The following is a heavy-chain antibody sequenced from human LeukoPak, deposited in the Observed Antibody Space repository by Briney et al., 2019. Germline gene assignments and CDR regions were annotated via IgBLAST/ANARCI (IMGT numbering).Heavy chain of an antibody. D-gene: IGHD6-13*01. CDR1: GFTFSSYA. CDR3: ARVISSSWKIKPADYYNFDY. CDR2: ISYDGSNK. Sequence: GGSLRLSCAASGFTFSSYAMHWVRQAPGKGLEWVAVISYDGSNKYYADSVKGRFTISRDNSKNTLYLQMNSLRAEDTAVYYCARVISSSWKIKPADYYNFDYWGQGTLVTVSS. J-gene: IGHJ4*02. V-gene: IGHV3-30-3*01.